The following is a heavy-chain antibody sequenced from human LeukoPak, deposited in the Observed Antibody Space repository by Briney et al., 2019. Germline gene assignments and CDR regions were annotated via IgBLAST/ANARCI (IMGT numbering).Heavy chain of an antibody. Sequence: GASVKVSCKASGYTFTSYGISWVRQAPGQGLEWMGWISAYNGNTNYAQKLQGRVTMTTDTSTSTAYMELRSLRSDDTAVYYCARVDRRGYCSGGSCPNWFDPWGQGTLVTVSS. CDR1: GYTFTSYG. D-gene: IGHD2-15*01. V-gene: IGHV1-18*01. J-gene: IGHJ5*02. CDR3: ARVDRRGYCSGGSCPNWFDP. CDR2: ISAYNGNT.